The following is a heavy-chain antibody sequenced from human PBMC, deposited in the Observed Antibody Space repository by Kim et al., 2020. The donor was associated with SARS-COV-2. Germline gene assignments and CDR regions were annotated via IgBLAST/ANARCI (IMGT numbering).Heavy chain of an antibody. Sequence: AQKVQGGVTLTRDTSTSTVYMELSSLRSEDTAVYYCARAFRPGPSGCFDYWGQGTLVTVSS. CDR3: ARAFRPGPSGCFDY. J-gene: IGHJ4*02. V-gene: IGHV1-46*01. D-gene: IGHD5-12*01.